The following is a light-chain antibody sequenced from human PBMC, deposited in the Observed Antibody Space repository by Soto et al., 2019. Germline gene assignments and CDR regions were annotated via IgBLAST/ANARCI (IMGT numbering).Light chain of an antibody. CDR2: SAS. V-gene: IGKV3-11*01. CDR3: QHYDKWPFT. Sequence: EIVLTQSPATLSLSPGERATLSCRASQSVSSYLAWYQQKPGQAPRLLIYSASSRATGIPDRFSGSGSGTDFTLTISRLEPEDFAIYYCQHYDKWPFTFGQGTRLE. CDR1: QSVSSY. J-gene: IGKJ5*01.